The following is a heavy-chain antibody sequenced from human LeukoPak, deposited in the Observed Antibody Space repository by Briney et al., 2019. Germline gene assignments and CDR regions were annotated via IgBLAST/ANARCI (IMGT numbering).Heavy chain of an antibody. CDR2: ISAYNGDT. CDR1: GYTFTTYV. J-gene: IGHJ5*02. CDR3: ARNRVTVTTMRYFDP. V-gene: IGHV1-18*01. Sequence: ASVKVSCKASGYTFTTYVISWVRQAPGQGLEWMGWISAYNGDTNYAQNFQGRVTMTTDTSTSTAYMELRSLRSDDTAVYYCARNRVTVTTMRYFDPWGQGTRVTVSS. D-gene: IGHD4-11*01.